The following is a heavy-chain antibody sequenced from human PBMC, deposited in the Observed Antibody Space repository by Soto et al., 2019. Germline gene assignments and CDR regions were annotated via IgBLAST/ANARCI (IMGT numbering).Heavy chain of an antibody. V-gene: IGHV4-31*03. CDR1: GGSIPTVGYL. Sequence: QVQLQESGPGLVKPSQTLSLTCSVSGGSIPTVGYLWSLIRQHPGKGLEWIGSIYYSGTTYPNPSITSRVSISVDTSDTQFSLQLNSLTGADPAFCYGARPPTLGHYVFYGLDVWGRGITVIFSS. D-gene: IGHD3-16*01. CDR3: ARPPTLGHYVFYGLDV. J-gene: IGHJ6*02. CDR2: IYYSGTT.